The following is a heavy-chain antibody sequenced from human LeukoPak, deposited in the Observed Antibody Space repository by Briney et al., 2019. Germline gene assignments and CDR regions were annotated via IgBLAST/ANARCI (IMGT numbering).Heavy chain of an antibody. D-gene: IGHD5-12*01. V-gene: IGHV3-23*01. CDR3: AKGTAYYDSLFDY. CDR1: EFTFSSYA. J-gene: IGHJ4*02. CDR2: ISGTGGRT. Sequence: GGSLRLSCAASEFTFSSYAMNWIRQSPGKGLQWVSRISGTGGRTSYADSVKGRFTISRDNPKNTLFLQMNSLRPEDTAVYYCAKGTAYYDSLFDYWGQGTLVTVSS.